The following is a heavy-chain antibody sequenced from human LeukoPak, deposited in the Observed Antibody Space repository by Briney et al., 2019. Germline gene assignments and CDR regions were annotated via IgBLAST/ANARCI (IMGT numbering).Heavy chain of an antibody. CDR2: INPNSGGT. J-gene: IGHJ3*02. CDR1: GYTFTGYY. V-gene: IGHV1-2*02. Sequence: ASVKVSCKASGYTFTGYYMHWVRQAPGQGLEWMGWINPNSGGTNYAQKFQGRVTITADESTNTAYMELSSLRSDDTAVYYCAREVTTVTSHAFDIWGQGTMVTVSS. D-gene: IGHD4-17*01. CDR3: AREVTTVTSHAFDI.